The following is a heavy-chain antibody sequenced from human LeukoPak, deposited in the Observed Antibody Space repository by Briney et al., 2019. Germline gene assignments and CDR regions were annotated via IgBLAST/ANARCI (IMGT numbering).Heavy chain of an antibody. Sequence: GGSLRLSCAASGFTFSSYWMSWVRQAPGKGLEWVANIKEDGSEKFHVGSVRGRFTISRDNAKNSLFLQMNSLRAEDTALYYCAKATNGPIGFDYWGQGTLVTVSS. CDR3: AKATNGPIGFDY. CDR1: GFTFSSYW. J-gene: IGHJ4*02. D-gene: IGHD1-1*01. CDR2: IKEDGSEK. V-gene: IGHV3-7*03.